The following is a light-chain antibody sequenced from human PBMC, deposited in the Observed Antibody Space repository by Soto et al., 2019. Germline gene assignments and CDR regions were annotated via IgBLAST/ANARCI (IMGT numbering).Light chain of an antibody. CDR2: SDN. CDR3: ATWDDNLRGRI. CDR1: SSNVGNNV. Sequence: QSVLTQPPSASGTPGQRVTISCSGSSSNVGNNVLYSYQQLPGLAPKLLIYSDNQWPSGVPDRFSGSKSGTSASLAITGLRSEDEADYYCATWDDNLRGRIFGTGTKLTVL. V-gene: IGLV1-47*01. J-gene: IGLJ1*01.